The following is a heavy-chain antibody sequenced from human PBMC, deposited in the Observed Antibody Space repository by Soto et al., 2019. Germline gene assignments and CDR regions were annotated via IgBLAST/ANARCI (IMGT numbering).Heavy chain of an antibody. V-gene: IGHV3-15*01. Sequence: EVQLVESGGGLVKPGGSLRLSCAASGFTFSNAWMSWVRQAPGKGLEWVGRIKSKTDGGTTDYAAPVKGRFTISRDDSKNTLYLQMNSLKTEDTAVYYCTTSGYSSGWYYFDHWGQGTLVTVSS. CDR3: TTSGYSSGWYYFDH. J-gene: IGHJ4*02. CDR1: GFTFSNAW. CDR2: IKSKTDGGTT. D-gene: IGHD6-19*01.